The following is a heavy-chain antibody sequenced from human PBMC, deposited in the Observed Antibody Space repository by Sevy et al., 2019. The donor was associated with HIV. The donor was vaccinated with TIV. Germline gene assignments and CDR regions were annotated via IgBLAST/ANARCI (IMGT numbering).Heavy chain of an antibody. D-gene: IGHD3-3*01. CDR2: IIPIFGTA. Sequence: ASVKVSCKASGGTFSSYAISWVRQAPGQGLEWMGGIIPIFGTANYAQKFQGRVTLTADESTSTGYMELSSLGSEDTAVYYCARAQLRFLEWLSWFDPWGQGTLVTVSS. V-gene: IGHV1-69*13. J-gene: IGHJ5*02. CDR1: GGTFSSYA. CDR3: ARAQLRFLEWLSWFDP.